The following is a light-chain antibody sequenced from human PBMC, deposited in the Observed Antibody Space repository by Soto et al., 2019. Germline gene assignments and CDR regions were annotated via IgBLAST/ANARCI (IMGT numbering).Light chain of an antibody. CDR2: DVS. CDR3: CSYAGSYTFV. CDR1: SSDVGGYNY. J-gene: IGLJ1*01. Sequence: QSALTQPRSVSGSPRQSVTISCTGTSSDVGGYNYVSWYQQHPGKAPKLMIYDVSKRPSGVPDRFSGSKSGNTASLTISGLQAEDEAVYYCCSYAGSYTFVFGTGTKLTVL. V-gene: IGLV2-11*01.